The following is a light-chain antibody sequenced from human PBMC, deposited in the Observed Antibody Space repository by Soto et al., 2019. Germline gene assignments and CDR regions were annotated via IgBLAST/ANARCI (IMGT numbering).Light chain of an antibody. Sequence: EIVMTQSPATLSVSPGEGATLSCRASQSVSSKLAWYQQKPGQAPRLLIYGASTRATGIPARFSGSGSGTEFTLIISSLQSEDSAVYYCQQRSNLPPTFGQGTRLEIK. V-gene: IGKV3-15*01. CDR2: GAS. CDR1: QSVSSK. CDR3: QQRSNLPPT. J-gene: IGKJ5*01.